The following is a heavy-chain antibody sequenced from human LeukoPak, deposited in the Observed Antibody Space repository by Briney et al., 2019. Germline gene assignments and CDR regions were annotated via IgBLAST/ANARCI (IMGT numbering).Heavy chain of an antibody. Sequence: GGSLRLSCTASGLTFSRYGIHWVRQAPGKGLEWVAFTPYDGRNKYYADSVQGRFTISRDNSKNALYLQMNSLRAEDTAIYYCAKVATAGYYWDFFDYWGQGTLVTVSS. V-gene: IGHV3-30*02. CDR1: GLTFSRYG. J-gene: IGHJ4*02. CDR2: TPYDGRNK. D-gene: IGHD3-9*01. CDR3: AKVATAGYYWDFFDY.